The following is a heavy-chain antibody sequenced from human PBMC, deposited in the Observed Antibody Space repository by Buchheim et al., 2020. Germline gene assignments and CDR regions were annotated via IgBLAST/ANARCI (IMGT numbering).Heavy chain of an antibody. Sequence: QVQLVESGGGVVQPGGSLTLSCAASQFSFSSYPLHWVRQAPDKGLEWVAGISYDGNNTFYPDSVKGRFTISRDNSKNTLFLQLNSLRVEDTAVYYCAKEGDSSGHCGVFDIWGQGT. CDR2: ISYDGNNT. CDR1: QFSFSSYP. V-gene: IGHV3-30-3*02. CDR3: AKEGDSSGHCGVFDI. J-gene: IGHJ3*02. D-gene: IGHD3-22*01.